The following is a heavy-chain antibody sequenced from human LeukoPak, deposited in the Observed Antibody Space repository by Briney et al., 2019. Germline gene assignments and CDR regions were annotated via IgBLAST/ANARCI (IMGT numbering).Heavy chain of an antibody. D-gene: IGHD3-10*01. CDR2: INPSGGST. V-gene: IGHV1-46*01. CDR1: GYTFTSYY. CDR3: ARDLVPGGNYYYYGMDV. Sequence: ASVKVSCKASGYTFTSYYMHWVRQAPGQGLEWMGIINPSGGSTTYAQKFQGRVTMTRDTSTSTVYMELSSLRSEDMAVYYCARDLVPGGNYYYYGMDVWGQGTTVTVSS. J-gene: IGHJ6*02.